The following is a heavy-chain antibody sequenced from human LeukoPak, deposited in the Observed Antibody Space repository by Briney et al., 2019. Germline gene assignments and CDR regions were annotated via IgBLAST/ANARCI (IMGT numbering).Heavy chain of an antibody. Sequence: NPSGTLSLTCAVSGGSISSSSWWNWVRQPPGKGLEWIGEIYHSGSTNYNPSLKSRVTISVDKSKNHFSLKLSSVTAADTAVYYCATYRGVSLDAFDIWGQGTMVTVSS. V-gene: IGHV4-4*02. D-gene: IGHD3-10*01. CDR1: GGSISSSSW. CDR2: IYHSGST. J-gene: IGHJ3*02. CDR3: ATYRGVSLDAFDI.